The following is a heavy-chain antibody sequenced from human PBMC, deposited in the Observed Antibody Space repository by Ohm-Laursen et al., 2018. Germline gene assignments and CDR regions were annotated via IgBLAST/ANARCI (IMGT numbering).Heavy chain of an antibody. D-gene: IGHD4-17*01. CDR1: GFTFDDYT. CDR3: AKDMATVTTFTGVDY. J-gene: IGHJ4*02. CDR2: ISWDGGST. V-gene: IGHV3-43*01. Sequence: GSLRLSCAASGFTFDDYTMHWVRQAPGKGLEWVSLISWDGGSTYYADSVKGRFTISRDNSKNSLYLQMNSLRTEDTALYYCAKDMATVTTFTGVDYWGQGTLVTVSS.